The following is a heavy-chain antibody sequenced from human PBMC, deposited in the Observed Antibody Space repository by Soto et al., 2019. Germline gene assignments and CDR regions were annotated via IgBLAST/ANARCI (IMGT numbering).Heavy chain of an antibody. D-gene: IGHD2-15*01. CDR2: ISYDGNNK. CDR1: GFTFSNYV. J-gene: IGHJ6*02. Sequence: QVQLVESGGGVVQPGRSLRLSCAASGFTFSNYVMYWVRQAPGKGLEWVAVISYDGNNKYYADSVKGRFTISRDNSKNTLYLQMNSLRAEDTAVYYCARAGCDGGTCYTLVGLRYGMDVWGQGTTVTVSS. V-gene: IGHV3-30-3*01. CDR3: ARAGCDGGTCYTLVGLRYGMDV.